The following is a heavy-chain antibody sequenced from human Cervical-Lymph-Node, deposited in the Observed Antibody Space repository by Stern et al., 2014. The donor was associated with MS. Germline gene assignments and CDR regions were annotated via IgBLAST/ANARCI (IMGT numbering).Heavy chain of an antibody. V-gene: IGHV3-23*04. Sequence: EVQLVESGGGLVQPGGSLRLSCAASGFPFGDFAMTWVRQAPGKGLEWVSTISGSGGRTFHADSVKGRFTISRDNYKTTLYLQMNSLRVEDTAVYYCGKDVTRFVKWLPHFDVSYYYGLDVWGQGTTVTVS. D-gene: IGHD3-3*01. CDR1: GFPFGDFA. CDR2: ISGSGGRT. CDR3: GKDVTRFVKWLPHFDVSYYYGLDV. J-gene: IGHJ6*02.